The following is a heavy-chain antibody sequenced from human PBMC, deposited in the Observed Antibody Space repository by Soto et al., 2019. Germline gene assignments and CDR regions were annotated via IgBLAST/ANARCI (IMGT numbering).Heavy chain of an antibody. V-gene: IGHV4-39*01. D-gene: IGHD4-17*01. J-gene: IGHJ5*02. CDR2: IYYSGST. CDR1: GGSISSSSYY. CDR3: IYYGDYDDP. Sequence: SETLSLTCTVSGGSISSSSYYWGWIRQPPGKGLEWIGSIYYSGSTYYNPSLKSRVTISVDTSKNQFSLKLSSVTAADTAVYYCIYYGDYDDPWGQGTLVTVSS.